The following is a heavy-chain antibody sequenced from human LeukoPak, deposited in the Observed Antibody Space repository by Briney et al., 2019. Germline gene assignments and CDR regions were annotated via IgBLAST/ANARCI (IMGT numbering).Heavy chain of an antibody. J-gene: IGHJ3*02. CDR3: ARGGTAYDYAWGSYRYRGYDAFDI. D-gene: IGHD3-16*02. CDR1: GFTFRSYW. V-gene: IGHV3-7*01. CDR2: IGQDGREK. Sequence: PGGSLRLSCAASGFTFRSYWLTWVRQAPGKGLEWVANIGQDGREKYYVDSVKGRFTISRDNAKNSLYLQMNSLRADDTAVYYCARGGTAYDYAWGSYRYRGYDAFDIWGQGTIVTVSS.